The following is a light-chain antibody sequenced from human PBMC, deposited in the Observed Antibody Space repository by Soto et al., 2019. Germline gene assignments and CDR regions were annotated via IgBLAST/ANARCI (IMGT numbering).Light chain of an antibody. V-gene: IGKV1-5*01. J-gene: IGKJ1*01. CDR2: DAT. CDR1: QSISRW. Sequence: DIQMTQSPSTLSASVGDRVTITCRASQSISRWLACYHQKPGKAPKLLIHDATSLESRAPSRFSGSGSGTEFTLTISSVQPDDFATYYCQQYSRYWTFAQGTKVDIK. CDR3: QQYSRYWT.